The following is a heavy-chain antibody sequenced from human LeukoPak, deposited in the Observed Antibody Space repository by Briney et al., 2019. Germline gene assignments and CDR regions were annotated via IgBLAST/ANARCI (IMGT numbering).Heavy chain of an antibody. CDR2: THYGSGWIN. CDR3: ARGRRVYYGMDV. CDR1: GDSASRNDAA. Sequence: SQTLSLTCAISGDSASRNDAAWNWIRQSPSRGLEWLGRTHYGSGWINDYAVSLGSRIVVSADTSKNQFSLQLNSVTPEDTAVYYCARGRRVYYGMDVWGQGTTVTVSS. D-gene: IGHD6-6*01. J-gene: IGHJ6*02. V-gene: IGHV6-1*01.